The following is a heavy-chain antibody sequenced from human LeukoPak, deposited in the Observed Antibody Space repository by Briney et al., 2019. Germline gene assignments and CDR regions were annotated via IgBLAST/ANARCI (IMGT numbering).Heavy chain of an antibody. CDR2: INPSGGST. CDR1: GYTFTSYY. D-gene: IGHD6-13*01. V-gene: IGHV1-46*01. J-gene: IGHJ6*03. CDR3: AIRRSYSRRDYYYYMDV. Sequence: ASVKVSCKASGYTFTSYYMHWVRQAPGQGLEWMGIINPSGGSTSYAQKFQGRVTMTRDMSTSTVYMELSSLRSGDTAVYYCAIRRSYSRRDYYYYMDVWGKGTTVTVSS.